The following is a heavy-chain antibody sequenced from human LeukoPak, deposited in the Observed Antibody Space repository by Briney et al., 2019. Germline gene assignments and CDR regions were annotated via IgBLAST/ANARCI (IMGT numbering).Heavy chain of an antibody. Sequence: GRSLRLSCAASGFTFSSYGMHWVRQAPGKGLEWVAVISYDGSNKYYADSVKGRFTISRDNSKNTVYLQINSLRAEDTAVYYCAKEFAGWELRYYYMDVWGKGTTVTISS. J-gene: IGHJ6*03. V-gene: IGHV3-30*18. CDR3: AKEFAGWELRYYYMDV. D-gene: IGHD1-26*01. CDR1: GFTFSSYG. CDR2: ISYDGSNK.